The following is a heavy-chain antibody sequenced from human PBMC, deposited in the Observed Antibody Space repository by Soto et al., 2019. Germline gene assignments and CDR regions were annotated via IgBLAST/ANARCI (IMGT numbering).Heavy chain of an antibody. Sequence: GASVKVSCKASGGTFSSYTISWVRQAPGQGLEWMGGIIPIFGTANYAQKFQGRVTITADESTSTAYMELRSLRSDDTAVYFCARMIRLTGDDYWGQGTQVTVSS. CDR3: ARMIRLTGDDY. V-gene: IGHV1-69*13. CDR1: GGTFSSYT. J-gene: IGHJ4*01. D-gene: IGHD7-27*01. CDR2: IIPIFGTA.